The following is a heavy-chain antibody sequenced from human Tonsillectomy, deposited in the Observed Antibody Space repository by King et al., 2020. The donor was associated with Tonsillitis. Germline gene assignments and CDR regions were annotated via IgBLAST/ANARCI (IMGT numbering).Heavy chain of an antibody. V-gene: IGHV3-23*04. Sequence: VQLVESGGGLEQPGGSLRLSCAASGFTFSNYAMSWVRQAPGKGLEWVSVMIGDSSTYYGDSVKGRFTIFRDSSKNTLYLQMNTLRVEDTAVYYFAVEREHDNSHYLFWGQGTMVTVSS. D-gene: IGHD4-11*01. CDR2: MIGDSST. CDR1: GFTFSNYA. CDR3: AVEREHDNSHYLF. J-gene: IGHJ3*01.